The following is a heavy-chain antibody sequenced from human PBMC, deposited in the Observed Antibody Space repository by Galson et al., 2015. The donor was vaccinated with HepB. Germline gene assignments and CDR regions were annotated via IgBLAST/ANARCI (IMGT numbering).Heavy chain of an antibody. D-gene: IGHD3-9*01. Sequence: SVTVSCKASGSTFTSYGISWVRQAPGQGLEWMGWISPNSGGTNYAQKFQGRVTMTRDTSISTAYMELSRLRSDDTAVYYCARFGSVMTGTHVYYYYYGMDVWGQGTTVTVSS. V-gene: IGHV1-2*02. J-gene: IGHJ6*02. CDR2: ISPNSGGT. CDR1: GSTFTSYG. CDR3: ARFGSVMTGTHVYYYYYGMDV.